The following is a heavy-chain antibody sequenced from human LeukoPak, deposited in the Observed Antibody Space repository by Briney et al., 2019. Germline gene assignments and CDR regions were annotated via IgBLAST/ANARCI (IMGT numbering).Heavy chain of an antibody. V-gene: IGHV1-2*02. Sequence: ASVKVSCKASGYTFTGYYMHWVRQAPGQGLEWMGWINPNSGGTNYAQKFQGRVTMTRDTSISTAYMELSRLRSDDTAVYYCARVMTYYYDSSGYMYFDYWGQGTLVTVSS. CDR2: INPNSGGT. CDR3: ARVMTYYYDSSGYMYFDY. CDR1: GYTFTGYY. J-gene: IGHJ4*02. D-gene: IGHD3-22*01.